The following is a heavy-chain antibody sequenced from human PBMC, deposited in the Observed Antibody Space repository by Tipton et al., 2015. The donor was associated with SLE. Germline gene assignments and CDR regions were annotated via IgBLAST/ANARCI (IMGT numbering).Heavy chain of an antibody. CDR3: ARDPGSGWSSYYYYYMDV. CDR1: GFTVSSNY. Sequence: SLRLSCAASGFTVSSNYMSWVRQAPGKGLEWVSVIYSGGSTYYADSVKGRFTISRDNSKNTLYLQMNSLRAEDTAVYYCARDPGSGWSSYYYYYMDVWGKGTTVTVSS. CDR2: IYSGGST. V-gene: IGHV3-53*05. J-gene: IGHJ6*03. D-gene: IGHD6-19*01.